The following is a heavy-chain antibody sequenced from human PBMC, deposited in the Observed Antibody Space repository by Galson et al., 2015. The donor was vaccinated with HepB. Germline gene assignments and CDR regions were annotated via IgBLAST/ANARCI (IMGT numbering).Heavy chain of an antibody. Sequence: SVKVSCKAFGYTFTAYHIYWVRQAPGQGLEWVGWIKPDSGGRSYAQKFQGRVTMTWDTSINTAYMELSSLRFDDTAMYYCARDGDAVMVELDYWGQGTLVTVSS. J-gene: IGHJ4*02. CDR1: GYTFTAYH. CDR3: ARDGDAVMVELDY. D-gene: IGHD5-18*01. CDR2: IKPDSGGR. V-gene: IGHV1-2*02.